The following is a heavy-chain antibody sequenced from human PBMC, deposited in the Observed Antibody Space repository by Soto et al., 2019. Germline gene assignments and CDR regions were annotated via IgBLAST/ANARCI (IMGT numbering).Heavy chain of an antibody. V-gene: IGHV4-31*03. D-gene: IGHD3-16*01. CDR1: GGSISSGSYY. CDR3: AREGGDGVDF. CDR2: IYYTGSS. Sequence: QVQMQESGPGLVKPSQTLSLTCTVSGGSISSGSYYWTWIHQHPGKGLEWIGYIYYTGSSNYNPSLKSRVTISVDTSKNQFSLKLSSVTAADTAVYYCAREGGDGVDFWGQGTLVSVSS. J-gene: IGHJ4*02.